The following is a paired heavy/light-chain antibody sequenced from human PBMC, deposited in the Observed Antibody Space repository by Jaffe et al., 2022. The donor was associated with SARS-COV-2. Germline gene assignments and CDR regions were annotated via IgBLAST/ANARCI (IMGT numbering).Light chain of an antibody. CDR1: QSISSNS. J-gene: IGKJ1*01. CDR2: GAS. V-gene: IGKV3-20*01. CDR3: QQYGSSSRT. Sequence: EIVLTQSPGTLSLSPGERATLSCRASQSISSNSLAWYQQKPGQAPRLLIDGASSKATGIPDRFSGSGSGTDFTLTISRLEPEDFAVYYCQQYGSSSRTFGQGTKVEIK.
Heavy chain of an antibody. D-gene: IGHD2-21*01. Sequence: EVQLVESGGDLVKPGGSLRLSCAASGFTFSSHSMNWVRQAPGKGLEWVSSITSTGSSIHYADSVKGRFTISRDNAKNSLYLQMNSLRAEDTAVYYCARDLTRGYSDYWGQGTLVTVSS. CDR2: ITSTGSSI. V-gene: IGHV3-21*01. CDR1: GFTFSSHS. J-gene: IGHJ4*02. CDR3: ARDLTRGYSDY.